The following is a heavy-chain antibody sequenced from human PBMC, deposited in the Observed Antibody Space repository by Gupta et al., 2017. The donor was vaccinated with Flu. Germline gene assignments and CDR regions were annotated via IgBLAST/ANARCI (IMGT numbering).Heavy chain of an antibody. V-gene: IGHV3-11*01. J-gene: IGHJ4*02. CDR3: ARDRKRGGSYRIIDY. D-gene: IGHD1-26*01. Sequence: YYMSWIRQAPGKGLEWVSYISSSGSTIYYADSVKGRFTISRDNAKNSLYLQMNSLRAEDTAVYYCARDRKRGGSYRIIDYWGQGTLVTVSS. CDR1: YY. CDR2: ISSSGSTI.